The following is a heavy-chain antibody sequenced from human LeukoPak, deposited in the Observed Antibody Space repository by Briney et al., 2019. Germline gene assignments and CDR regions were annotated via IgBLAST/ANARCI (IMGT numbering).Heavy chain of an antibody. CDR3: ARGGYCSGGSCYRN. CDR1: GGSFSGYY. Sequence: SETLSLTCAVYGGSFSGYYWSWIRQPPGKGLEWIGEINHSGSTNYSPSLKSRVTISVDTSKNQFSLKLSSVAAADTAVYYCARGGYCSGGSCYRNWGQGTLVTVSS. J-gene: IGHJ4*02. D-gene: IGHD2-15*01. CDR2: INHSGST. V-gene: IGHV4-34*01.